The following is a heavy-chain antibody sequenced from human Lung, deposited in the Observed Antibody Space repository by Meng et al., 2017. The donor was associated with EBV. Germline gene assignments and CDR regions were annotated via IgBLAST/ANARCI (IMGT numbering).Heavy chain of an antibody. Sequence: VHLAESAPGVLKSWGTLPPRSACLGGSISSSNWWSWVRQPPGKGLEWIGEIYHSGSTNYNPSLKSRVTISVDKSKNQFSLKLSSVTAADTAVYYCARGKLSGYRYFDYWGQGTLVTVSS. D-gene: IGHD3-3*01. CDR2: IYHSGST. V-gene: IGHV4-4*02. J-gene: IGHJ4*02. CDR1: GGSISSSNW. CDR3: ARGKLSGYRYFDY.